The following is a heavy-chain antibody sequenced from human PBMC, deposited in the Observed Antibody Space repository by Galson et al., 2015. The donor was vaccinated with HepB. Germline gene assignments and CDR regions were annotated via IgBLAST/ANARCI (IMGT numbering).Heavy chain of an antibody. Sequence: SLRLPGPGSGLTSGSPAPLWLRQAPGRGLQWVTGMSWCGGSIGYADSVKGRFTISRDNAKNSLYLQMNSLRAEDTALYYCAKDPRASSLELTNWFDPWGQGTLVTVSS. J-gene: IGHJ5*02. CDR3: AKDPRASSLELTNWFDP. V-gene: IGHV3-9*02. CDR1: GLTSGSPA. CDR2: MSWCGGSI. D-gene: IGHD1-7*01.